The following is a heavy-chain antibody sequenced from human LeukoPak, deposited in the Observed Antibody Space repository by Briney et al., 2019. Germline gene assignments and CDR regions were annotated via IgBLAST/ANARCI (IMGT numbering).Heavy chain of an antibody. Sequence: GASVKVSCKASGYTFTSYGISWVRQAPGQGLEWMGWISAYNGNANYAQKLQGRVTMTTDTSTSTAYMELRSLRSEDTAVYYCARVSYGDYYGYWGQGTLVTVSS. J-gene: IGHJ4*02. CDR3: ARVSYGDYYGY. D-gene: IGHD4-17*01. CDR2: ISAYNGNA. CDR1: GYTFTSYG. V-gene: IGHV1-18*01.